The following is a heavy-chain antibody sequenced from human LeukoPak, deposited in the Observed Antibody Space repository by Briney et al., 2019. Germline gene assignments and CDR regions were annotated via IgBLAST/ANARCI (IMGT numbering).Heavy chain of an antibody. CDR1: GGSISSYY. Sequence: PSETLSLTCAVSGGSISSYYWGWIRQPPGKGLEWIGSIYYSGSTYHKPSLKSRVTISLDTSKNQFSLKLSSVTAADTAVYYCAGQIAVAPVYFDYWGQGTLVTVAS. D-gene: IGHD6-19*01. V-gene: IGHV4-39*01. J-gene: IGHJ4*02. CDR3: AGQIAVAPVYFDY. CDR2: IYYSGST.